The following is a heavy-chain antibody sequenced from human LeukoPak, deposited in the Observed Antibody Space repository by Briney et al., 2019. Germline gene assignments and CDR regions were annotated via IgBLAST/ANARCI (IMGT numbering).Heavy chain of an antibody. CDR2: IKNKTNGGTT. CDR3: ASTIVGVTTWFDP. J-gene: IGHJ5*02. D-gene: IGHD1-26*01. V-gene: IGHV3-15*01. CDR1: GFTLSNAY. Sequence: GGSLRLSCAASGFTLSNAYMSWVRQAPGKGLEWVGRIKNKTNGGTTDYAAPVKGRFTISRDDSKNTLYLQMNSVKTEDTAVYYCASTIVGVTTWFDPWGQGTLVTVSS.